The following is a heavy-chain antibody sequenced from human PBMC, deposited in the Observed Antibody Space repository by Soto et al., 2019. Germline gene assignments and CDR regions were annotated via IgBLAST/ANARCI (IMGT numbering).Heavy chain of an antibody. CDR1: GYILSDYC. Sequence: ASVKVSCKSSGYILSDYCIHWVRQAPGQGLEWLGWMKPDDGGPNYAQNFQGRVIMTRDTSTDTDYMELTRLTSGDTAAYFCVRDLRRQWRRLDPESYTGMDVWGQGTTVTVSS. CDR2: MKPDDGGP. J-gene: IGHJ6*02. CDR3: VRDLRRQWRRLDPESYTGMDV. D-gene: IGHD5-12*01. V-gene: IGHV1-2*02.